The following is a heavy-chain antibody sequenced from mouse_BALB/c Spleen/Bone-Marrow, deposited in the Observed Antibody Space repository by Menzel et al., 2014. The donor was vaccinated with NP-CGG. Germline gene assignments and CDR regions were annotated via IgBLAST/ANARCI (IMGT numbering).Heavy chain of an antibody. J-gene: IGHJ1*01. CDR1: GFSLTSYG. CDR2: IWAGGST. Sequence: VMLVESGPGLVAPSQSLSITCTVSGFSLTSYGVHWVRQPPGKGLEGRGVIWAGGSTNYNSALMSRLSISKDNSKSQVFLKMNSLQTDDTAMYYCARDRFDVWGAGTTVTVSS. CDR3: ARDRFDV. V-gene: IGHV2-9*02.